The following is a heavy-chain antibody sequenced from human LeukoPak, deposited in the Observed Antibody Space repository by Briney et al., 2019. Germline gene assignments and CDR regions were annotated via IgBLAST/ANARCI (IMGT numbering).Heavy chain of an antibody. CDR2: IKEDGSEK. J-gene: IGHJ3*02. V-gene: IGHV3-7*01. Sequence: GGSLRLSCAASGFTFSIYWMSWVRQAPGKGLEWVASIKEDGSEKYYVDSVKGRFTISRDNAKNSLYLQMNSLRAEDTAVYYCAREEGEANAFDIWGQGTMVTVSS. CDR1: GFTFSIYW. CDR3: AREEGEANAFDI.